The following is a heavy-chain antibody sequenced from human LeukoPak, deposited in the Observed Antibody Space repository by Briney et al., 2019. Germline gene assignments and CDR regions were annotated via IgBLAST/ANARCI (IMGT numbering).Heavy chain of an antibody. V-gene: IGHV1-18*01. D-gene: IGHD4-17*01. Sequence: ASVSVSYKASGYTFSIYAISWGRQAPGQGGGGGGVISDENGDANYTQKFQGRVTMTTDTYTNTASMELRSLRPDDTAVYYCARCGATLTMFFDYWVQGTLVTVSS. CDR1: GYTFSIYA. CDR3: ARCGATLTMFFDY. J-gene: IGHJ4*02. CDR2: ISDENGDA.